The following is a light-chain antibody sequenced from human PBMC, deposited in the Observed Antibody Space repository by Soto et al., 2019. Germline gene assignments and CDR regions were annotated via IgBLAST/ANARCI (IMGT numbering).Light chain of an antibody. Sequence: QAVVTQEPSLTVSPGGTVTLTCGSSTGAVTSGHYPYWFQQKPGQAPRTLICDTSNKHSWTPARFSGSLLGGKAALTLSGAQPEDEADYYCLLADGGARVFGGGTKLTVL. J-gene: IGLJ2*01. CDR3: LLADGGARV. CDR1: TGAVTSGHY. CDR2: DTS. V-gene: IGLV7-46*01.